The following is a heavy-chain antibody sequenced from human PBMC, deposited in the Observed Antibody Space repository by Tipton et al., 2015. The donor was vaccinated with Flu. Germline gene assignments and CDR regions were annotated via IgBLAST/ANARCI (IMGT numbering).Heavy chain of an antibody. CDR1: GYTFPSYG. CDR3: ARGEVPGRTIDAFEI. J-gene: IGHJ3*02. D-gene: IGHD4/OR15-4a*01. Sequence: QLVQSGAEVKKPGASVKVSCKASGYTFPSYGISWVRQAPGQGLEWMGGFSAYNGNGIYAQKFQGRVTMTTDTSTSSAYMELRSLKTDDTTAYYCARGEVPGRTIDAFEIWGQGTMVTVSS. V-gene: IGHV1-18*01. CDR2: FSAYNGNG.